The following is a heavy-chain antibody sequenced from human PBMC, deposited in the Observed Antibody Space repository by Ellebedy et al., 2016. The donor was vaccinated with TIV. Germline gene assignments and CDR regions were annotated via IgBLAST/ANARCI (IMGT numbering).Heavy chain of an antibody. CDR3: ATDRPHIMSSGWYSGYNWFDP. CDR2: FDPEDGET. Sequence: ASVKVSXXASGGTFSSYAISWVRQAPGKGLEWMGGFDPEDGETIYAQKFQGRVTMTEDTSTDTAYMELSSLRSEDTAVYYCATDRPHIMSSGWYSGYNWFDPWGQGTLVTVSS. CDR1: GGTFSSYA. J-gene: IGHJ5*02. V-gene: IGHV1-24*01. D-gene: IGHD6-19*01.